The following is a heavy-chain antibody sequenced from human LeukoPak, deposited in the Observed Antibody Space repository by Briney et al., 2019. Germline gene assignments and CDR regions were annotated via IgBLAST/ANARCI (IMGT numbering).Heavy chain of an antibody. V-gene: IGHV3-33*01. CDR3: ARGPGLGYSGSHFDY. Sequence: GRSLRLSCAASGFTFSTYGMHWVRQAPGKGLEWVAAIWYDGSNENYADSVKGRFTISRDNSKNMLYLQMNSLRAEDTAVYYCARGPGLGYSGSHFDYWGQGTLVTVSS. CDR2: IWYDGSNE. J-gene: IGHJ4*02. CDR1: GFTFSTYG. D-gene: IGHD5-12*01.